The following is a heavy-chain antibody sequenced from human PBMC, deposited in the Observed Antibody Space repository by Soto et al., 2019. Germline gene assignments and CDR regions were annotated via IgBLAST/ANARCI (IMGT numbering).Heavy chain of an antibody. V-gene: IGHV3-53*01. CDR2: IYSGGST. J-gene: IGHJ4*02. CDR1: GFTVSSNY. CDR3: ASGYSSGNVDY. D-gene: IGHD6-19*01. Sequence: PGGSLRLSXAASGFTVSSNYMSWVRQAPGKGLEWVSVIYSGGSTYYADSVKGRFTISRDNSKNTLYLQMNSLRAEDTAVYYCASGYSSGNVDYWGQGTLVTVSS.